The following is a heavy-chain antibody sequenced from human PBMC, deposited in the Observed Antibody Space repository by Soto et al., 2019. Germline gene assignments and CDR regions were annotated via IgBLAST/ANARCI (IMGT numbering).Heavy chain of an antibody. CDR1: GGSFTSNNW. D-gene: IGHD6-6*01. V-gene: IGHV4-4*02. CDR3: ARGRSSIAARGRTFYYYGMDV. Sequence: PSETLSLTCAVSGGSFTSNNWWTWVRQSPGQGLEWIGDIYHTGITNYNPSLQSRVTISVDKSKNQFSLKLSSVTAADTAVYYCARGRSSIAARGRTFYYYGMDVWGQGTTVTVSS. CDR2: IYHTGIT. J-gene: IGHJ6*02.